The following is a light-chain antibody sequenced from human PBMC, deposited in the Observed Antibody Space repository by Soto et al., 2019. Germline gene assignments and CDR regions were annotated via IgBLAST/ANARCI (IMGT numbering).Light chain of an antibody. V-gene: IGKV3-15*01. Sequence: EIVMTQSPATLSVSPGERATLSCRASQRFSSDLAWCQQKPGQAPRLLIYGASTRASGIPARFSGSGSGTEFTLTISSLQSEDFAVYYCQQYNSWPITFGQGTRLEIK. CDR1: QRFSSD. CDR3: QQYNSWPIT. J-gene: IGKJ5*01. CDR2: GAS.